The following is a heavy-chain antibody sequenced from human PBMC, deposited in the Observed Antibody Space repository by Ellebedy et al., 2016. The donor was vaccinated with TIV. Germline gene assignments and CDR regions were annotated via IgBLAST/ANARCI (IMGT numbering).Heavy chain of an antibody. D-gene: IGHD6-19*01. CDR3: ARVGSSGWRSYYYYGMDV. V-gene: IGHV4-61*01. J-gene: IGHJ6*02. CDR2: IYYSGST. Sequence: SETLSLXXTVSGGSVSSGSYYWSWIRQPPGKGLEWIGYIYYSGSTNYNPSLKSRVTISVDTSKNQFSLKLSSVTAADTAVYYCARVGSSGWRSYYYYGMDVWGQGTTVTVSS. CDR1: GGSVSSGSYY.